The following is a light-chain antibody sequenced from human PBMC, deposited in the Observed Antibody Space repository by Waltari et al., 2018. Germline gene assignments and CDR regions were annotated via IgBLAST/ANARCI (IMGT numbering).Light chain of an antibody. CDR2: DNK. CDR1: ISNTGTQY. Sequence: QSVLTQPPSVPAAPGQKVTISCSATISNTGTQYVTWYQQLPGAAPQLLLVDNKNRPSGIPDRFSASKSGTSATLAITGLQTGDEADYYCGTWDSSLSGSHVFGTGTKVTVL. J-gene: IGLJ1*01. CDR3: GTWDSSLSGSHV. V-gene: IGLV1-51*01.